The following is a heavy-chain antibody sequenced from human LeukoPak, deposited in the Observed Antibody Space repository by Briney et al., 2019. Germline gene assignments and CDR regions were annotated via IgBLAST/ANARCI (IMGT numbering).Heavy chain of an antibody. CDR1: GFTFSSYA. CDR3: ARDSRDVLWFGELLF. D-gene: IGHD3-10*01. J-gene: IGHJ4*02. V-gene: IGHV3-30-3*01. Sequence: GGSLRLSCAASGFTFSSYAMHWVRQAPGKGLEWVAVISYDGSNKYYADSVKGRFTISRDNSKNTLYLQMNSLRAEDTAVYYCARDSRDVLWFGELLFWGQGTLVTVSS. CDR2: ISYDGSNK.